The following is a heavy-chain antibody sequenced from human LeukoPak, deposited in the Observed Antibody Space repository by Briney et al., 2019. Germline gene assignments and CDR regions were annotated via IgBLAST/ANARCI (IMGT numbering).Heavy chain of an antibody. CDR3: ARQAYGSGSYSAH. CDR1: GYSFPNFW. J-gene: IGHJ4*02. CDR2: IYPGDSDT. Sequence: GESLKISCKGSGYSFPNFWIGWVRQMPGKGLEWMGIIYPGDSDTRYSPSFQGQVTISADKSISTAYPQWNSLKASDTAMYYCARQAYGSGSYSAHWGQGTLVTVSS. V-gene: IGHV5-51*01. D-gene: IGHD3-10*01.